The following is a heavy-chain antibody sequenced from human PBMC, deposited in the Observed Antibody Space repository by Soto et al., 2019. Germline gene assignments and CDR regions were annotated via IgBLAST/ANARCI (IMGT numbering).Heavy chain of an antibody. D-gene: IGHD6-13*01. V-gene: IGHV1-69*01. CDR2: IIPYYNTL. CDR3: VSGASRWYPYFFDS. Sequence: QAQVVQSGAEVRKPGSSVKLSCKASEGTFNSYAIAWVRQAPGQGLEWMGGIIPYYNTLNYAQKFQDRVTITADDSTYTVYMELSSLRSDDTAVYFCVSGASRWYPYFFDSWAQGTLVTVSS. J-gene: IGHJ4*02. CDR1: EGTFNSYA.